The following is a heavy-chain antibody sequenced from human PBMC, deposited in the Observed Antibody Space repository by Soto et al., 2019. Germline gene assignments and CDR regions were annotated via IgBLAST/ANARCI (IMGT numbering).Heavy chain of an antibody. V-gene: IGHV4-34*01. CDR2: INHSGST. D-gene: IGHD2-15*01. CDR1: GGSFRGCY. J-gene: IGHJ4*02. Sequence: SETLSLTCAVYGGSFRGCYWSWIRQPPGKGLEWIGEINHSGSTNYNPSLKSRVTISVDTSKNQFSLKLSSVTAADTAVYYCARAAPRYCSGGSCYPGRDYWGQGTLVTVSS. CDR3: ARAAPRYCSGGSCYPGRDY.